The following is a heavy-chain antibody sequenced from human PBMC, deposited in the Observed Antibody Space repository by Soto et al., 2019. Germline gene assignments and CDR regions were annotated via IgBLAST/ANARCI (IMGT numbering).Heavy chain of an antibody. CDR2: THKSGSA. D-gene: IGHD2-2*01. Sequence: QVQLQESGPGLAKPSETLSLTCSVSGGSISSGDHCWTWIRQAPGKALEWIGYTHKSGSAFYNPSLKSRFTISVDTSKNKFSLTLSSVTDADTAVYYCARGLIPTAMRLCWFDPWGQGTMVTVSS. CDR3: ARGLIPTAMRLCWFDP. CDR1: GGSISSGDHC. J-gene: IGHJ5*02. V-gene: IGHV4-30-4*01.